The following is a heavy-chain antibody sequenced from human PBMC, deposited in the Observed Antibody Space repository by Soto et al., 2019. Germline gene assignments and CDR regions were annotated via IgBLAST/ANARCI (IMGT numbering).Heavy chain of an antibody. CDR1: GGTFSSYA. V-gene: IGHV1-69*01. Sequence: QVQLVQSGAEVKKHGSSVKVSCKASGGTFSSYAIGWGRQAPGQGLEGMGGIIPIFGTANYAQKFQGRVTITADESTSTAYMELSSLRSEDTAVYYCAREEEFSYGDYIDYWGQGTLVTVSS. D-gene: IGHD4-17*01. J-gene: IGHJ4*02. CDR2: IIPIFGTA. CDR3: AREEEFSYGDYIDY.